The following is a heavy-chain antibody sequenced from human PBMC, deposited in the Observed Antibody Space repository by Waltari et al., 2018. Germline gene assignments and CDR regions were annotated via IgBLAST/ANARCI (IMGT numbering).Heavy chain of an antibody. V-gene: IGHV1-69*01. CDR1: GGTFSSYA. CDR2: IIPIFGTA. CDR3: ARDLPTLAYCGGDCYSGNAFDI. J-gene: IGHJ3*02. D-gene: IGHD2-21*02. Sequence: QVQLVQSGAEVKKPGSSVKVSCKASGGTFSSYAISWVRQAPGQGLEWMGGIIPIFGTANYAQKFQGRVTITADESTSTAYMELSSLGSEDTAVYYCARDLPTLAYCGGDCYSGNAFDIWGQGTMVTVSS.